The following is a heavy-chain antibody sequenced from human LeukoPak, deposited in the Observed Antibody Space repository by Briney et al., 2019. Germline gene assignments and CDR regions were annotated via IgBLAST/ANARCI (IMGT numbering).Heavy chain of an antibody. CDR3: VKELIRGYYFDY. Sequence: GGSLRLSCAASGFTFSSYAMHWVRQAPGKGLEWVAVISYDGSNKYYADSVKDRFTISRDNSKNTLYLQMNSLRAEDTAVYCCVKELIRGYYFDYWGQGTLVTVSS. D-gene: IGHD3-10*01. CDR1: GFTFSSYA. J-gene: IGHJ4*02. CDR2: ISYDGSNK. V-gene: IGHV3-30*04.